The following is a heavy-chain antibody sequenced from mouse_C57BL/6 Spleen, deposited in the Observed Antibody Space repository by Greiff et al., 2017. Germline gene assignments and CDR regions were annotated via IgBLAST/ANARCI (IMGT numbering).Heavy chain of an antibody. CDR2: IYPSDSET. CDR1: GYTFTSYW. CDR3: ARVYDGYYGAMDY. J-gene: IGHJ4*01. Sequence: QVQLQQPGAELVRPGSSVTLSCKASGYTFTSYWMDWVKQRPGQGLEWIGNIYPSDSETHYNQKFKDKATLTVDKSSRTAYMQLSSLTSEDSAVYYCARVYDGYYGAMDYWGQGTSVTVSS. V-gene: IGHV1-61*01. D-gene: IGHD2-3*01.